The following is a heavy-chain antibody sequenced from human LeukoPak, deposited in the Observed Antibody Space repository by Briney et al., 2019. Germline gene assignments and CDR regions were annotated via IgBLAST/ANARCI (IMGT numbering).Heavy chain of an antibody. CDR2: IKQDGSEE. J-gene: IGHJ4*02. Sequence: PGGSLRLSRVASGFTSSSYWMHWVRQAPGKGLEWVANIKQDGSEEYYVDSVKGRFTISRDNAKNSLYLQMNSLRAEDTAVYYCARRYFDYWGQGILVTVSS. CDR3: ARRYFDY. CDR1: GFTSSSYW. V-gene: IGHV3-7*03.